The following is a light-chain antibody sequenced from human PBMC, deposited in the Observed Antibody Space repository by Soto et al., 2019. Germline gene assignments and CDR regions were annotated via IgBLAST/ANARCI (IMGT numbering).Light chain of an antibody. CDR2: WAS. J-gene: IGKJ3*01. CDR1: QSVLHSSNNKNY. Sequence: DIVMTQSPDSLAVSLGERATINCKSSQSVLHSSNNKNYLTWYQQEPGQPPKLLIYWASTRESGVPDRFSGSGSGTDFTLTISSLQAEDVAVYYCQQYYSTPITFGPGTKVDIK. CDR3: QQYYSTPIT. V-gene: IGKV4-1*01.